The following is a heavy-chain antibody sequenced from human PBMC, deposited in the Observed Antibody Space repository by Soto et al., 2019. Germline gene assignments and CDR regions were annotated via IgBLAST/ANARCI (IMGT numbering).Heavy chain of an antibody. CDR2: INHSGST. CDR3: ARIAVAGTGFDY. V-gene: IGHV4-34*01. J-gene: IGHJ4*02. Sequence: PSETLSLTCAVYGGSFSGYYWSWIRQPPGKGLEWIGEINHSGSTNYNPSLKSRVTISVDTSKNQFSLKLSSVTAADTAVYYCARIAVAGTGFDYWGQGTLVTVS. D-gene: IGHD6-19*01. CDR1: GGSFSGYY.